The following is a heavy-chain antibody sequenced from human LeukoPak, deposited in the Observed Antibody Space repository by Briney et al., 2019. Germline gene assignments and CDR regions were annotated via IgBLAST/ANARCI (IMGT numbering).Heavy chain of an antibody. CDR1: GGSITNTRW. J-gene: IGHJ5*02. V-gene: IGHV4-4*02. CDR2: MFPLGNS. Sequence: SGTLSLTCAVSGGSITNTRWWSWVRQPPGKGLEWIGEMFPLGNSNYNPSLKSRVIISVDKSKNQFSLKMNSVTAADTAVYYCAREPSVTTVTTGSWGQGTLVIASS. CDR3: AREPSVTTVTTGS. D-gene: IGHD4-17*01.